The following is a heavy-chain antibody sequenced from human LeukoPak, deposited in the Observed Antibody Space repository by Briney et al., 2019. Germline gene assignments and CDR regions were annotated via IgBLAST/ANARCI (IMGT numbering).Heavy chain of an antibody. CDR2: IKQDGSEK. CDR3: ARDTSSRELLPLDY. V-gene: IGHV3-7*01. CDR1: GFTFSSYW. D-gene: IGHD1-26*01. J-gene: IGHJ4*02. Sequence: PGGSLRLSCAASGFTFSSYWMSWVRQAPGKGLEWVASIKQDGSEKYYVDSVKGRFTISRDNAKNSLYLQMNSLRAEDTAVYYCARDTSSRELLPLDYWGQGTLVTVSS.